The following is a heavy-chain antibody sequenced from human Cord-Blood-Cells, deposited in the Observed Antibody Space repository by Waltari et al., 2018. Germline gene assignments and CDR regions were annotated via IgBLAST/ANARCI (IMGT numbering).Heavy chain of an antibody. Sequence: QVKLVQSGAEVKTPGASVTVSSKVSGYTPTELSMTWVRQAPGKALEWMGGFDPEDGETIYAQKFQGRVTMTEDTSTDTAYMELCSLRSEDTAVYYCATDRYDILTGYQYYFDYWGQGTLVTVSS. CDR2: FDPEDGET. V-gene: IGHV1-24*01. J-gene: IGHJ4*02. D-gene: IGHD3-9*01. CDR3: ATDRYDILTGYQYYFDY. CDR1: GYTPTELS.